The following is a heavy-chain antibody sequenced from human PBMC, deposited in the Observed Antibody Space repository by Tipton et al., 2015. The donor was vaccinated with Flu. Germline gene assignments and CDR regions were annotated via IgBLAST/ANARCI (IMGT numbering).Heavy chain of an antibody. V-gene: IGHV4-61*02. Sequence: TLSLTCTVSGGSISSGSYYWSWIRQPAGKGLEWIGRIYTSGSTNYNPSLKSRVTISVDTSKNQFSLKLSSVTAADTAVYHCARRYYDSSGYLEDYWGQGTLVTVSS. CDR1: GGSISSGSYY. CDR3: ARRYYDSSGYLEDY. D-gene: IGHD3-22*01. J-gene: IGHJ4*02. CDR2: IYTSGST.